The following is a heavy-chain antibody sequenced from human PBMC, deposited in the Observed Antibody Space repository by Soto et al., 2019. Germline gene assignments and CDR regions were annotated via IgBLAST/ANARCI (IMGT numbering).Heavy chain of an antibody. CDR1: GFTVSSNY. V-gene: IGHV3-66*01. J-gene: IGHJ5*02. CDR3: ARESRGTRFLEGFDP. CDR2: IYSGGST. D-gene: IGHD3-3*01. Sequence: EVQLVESGGGLVQPGGSLRLSCAASGFTVSSNYMSWVRQAPGKGLEWVSVIYSGGSTYYADSVKGRFTISRDNSKNTLYLQMNSLRAEDTAVYYCARESRGTRFLEGFDPWGQGTLVTVSS.